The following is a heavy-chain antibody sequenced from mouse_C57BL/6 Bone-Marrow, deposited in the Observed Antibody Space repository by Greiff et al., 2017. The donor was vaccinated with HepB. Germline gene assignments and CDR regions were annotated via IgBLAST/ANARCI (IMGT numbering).Heavy chain of an antibody. CDR2: INPSNGGT. V-gene: IGHV1-53*01. D-gene: IGHD1-1*01. CDR3: ARFTTVVAGDY. J-gene: IGHJ2*01. CDR1: GYTFTSYW. Sequence: QVQLQQPGTELVKPGASVKLSCKASGYTFTSYWMHWVKQRPGQGLEWIGNINPSNGGTNYNEKFKSKATLTVDNSSSTAYMRHSRLASEDSAVYYCARFTTVVAGDYWGQGTTLTVSS.